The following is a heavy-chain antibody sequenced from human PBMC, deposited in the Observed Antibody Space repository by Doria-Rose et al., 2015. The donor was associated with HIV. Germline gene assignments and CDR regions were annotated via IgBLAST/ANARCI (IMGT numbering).Heavy chain of an antibody. Sequence: SGPVLVKPTEALTLTCTVSGVSLSSPGMGVSWIRQPPGKALEWLANILSDEERSYKPTLKSRLTISRCTSKCQVVLTMTDMDPVDTATYYCARIKSSRWYHKYYFDFWGQGTLVIVSA. CDR2: ILSDEER. D-gene: IGHD6-13*01. CDR3: ARIKSSRWYHKYYFDF. V-gene: IGHV2-26*01. J-gene: IGHJ4*02. CDR1: GVSLSSPGMG.